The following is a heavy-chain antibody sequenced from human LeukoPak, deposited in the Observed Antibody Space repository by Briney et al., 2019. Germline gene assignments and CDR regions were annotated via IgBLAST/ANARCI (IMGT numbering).Heavy chain of an antibody. V-gene: IGHV4-39*01. D-gene: IGHD1-1*01. J-gene: IGHJ5*02. CDR1: GGSISSSSYY. Sequence: PSETLSLTCTVSGGSISSSSYYWGWIRQPPGKGLEWIGSIYYSGSTYYNPSLKSRVTISVDTSKNQFSLKLSSVTAADTAVYYCAGHRLWYDRYNWFDPWGQGTLVTVSS. CDR3: AGHRLWYDRYNWFDP. CDR2: IYYSGST.